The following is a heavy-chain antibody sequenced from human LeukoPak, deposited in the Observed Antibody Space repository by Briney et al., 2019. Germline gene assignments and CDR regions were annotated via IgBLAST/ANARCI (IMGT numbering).Heavy chain of an antibody. CDR2: GFYSGST. CDR1: GGSISYHY. J-gene: IGHJ4*02. V-gene: IGHV4-59*11. D-gene: IGHD3-9*01. Sequence: SETLSLTCTVSGGSISYHYWNWIRQPPGKELEWIGCGFYSGSTDYNPSLKSRVTISVDTSKRQISLQLSSVTAADTALYYCAREMAATGRGHYFDYGGQGALVTVSS. CDR3: AREMAATGRGHYFDY.